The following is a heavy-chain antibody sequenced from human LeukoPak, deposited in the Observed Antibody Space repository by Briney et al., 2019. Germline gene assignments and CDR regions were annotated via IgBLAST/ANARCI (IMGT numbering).Heavy chain of an antibody. D-gene: IGHD3-22*01. Sequence: GGSLRLSCAASGFTFSSYWMSWVRQAPGKGLEWVANIKQDGSEKYYVDSVKGRFTISRDNAKNSLYLQMNSLRAEDTAVYYCARGEPSDWKDTYYYDSSGYYDPYFDYWGQGTLVTVSS. CDR2: IKQDGSEK. J-gene: IGHJ4*02. CDR1: GFTFSSYW. V-gene: IGHV3-7*01. CDR3: ARGEPSDWKDTYYYDSSGYYDPYFDY.